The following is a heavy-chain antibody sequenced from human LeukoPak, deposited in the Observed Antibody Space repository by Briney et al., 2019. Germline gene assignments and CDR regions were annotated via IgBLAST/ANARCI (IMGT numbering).Heavy chain of an antibody. CDR2: ISGSGVGA. Sequence: PGGSLLLSCAASGFTITTYAMSWVRQAPGKGLECVSTISGSGVGAYYADSVKGRFTISRDNSNNTLYLQMNSLRAEDTAVYYCAKADYYDFDSWGPGTLVTVSS. V-gene: IGHV3-23*01. J-gene: IGHJ4*02. CDR1: GFTITTYA. CDR3: AKADYYDFDS. D-gene: IGHD3-10*01.